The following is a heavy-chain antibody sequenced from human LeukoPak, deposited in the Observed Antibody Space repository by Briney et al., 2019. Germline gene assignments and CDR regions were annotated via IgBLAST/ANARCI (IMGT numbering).Heavy chain of an antibody. J-gene: IGHJ6*02. D-gene: IGHD3-3*01. V-gene: IGHV4-30-2*01. CDR3: ASGFLEWLGPNYYNYYGMDV. CDR2: IYHSGST. Sequence: SETLSLTCAVSGGSTSSGGYSWSWIRQPPGKGLEWIGHIYHSGSTDYNPSLKSRVTISVDRSKNQFSLKLSSVTAADTAVYYCASGFLEWLGPNYYNYYGMDVWGQGTTVTVSS. CDR1: GGSTSSGGYS.